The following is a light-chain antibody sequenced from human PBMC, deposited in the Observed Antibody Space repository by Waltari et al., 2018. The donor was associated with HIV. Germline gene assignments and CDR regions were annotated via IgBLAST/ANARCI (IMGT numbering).Light chain of an antibody. Sequence: QSALTQPRSVSGSPGQSVTISCTGTSSDVGGYNYVSWYQHHPGKAPKLMIYDVSKRPSGVPDRFSGSKSDNTASRTISGLQAEDEADYYCCSYAGTYTWVFGGGTKLTVL. CDR3: CSYAGTYTWV. V-gene: IGLV2-11*01. J-gene: IGLJ3*02. CDR2: DVS. CDR1: SSDVGGYNY.